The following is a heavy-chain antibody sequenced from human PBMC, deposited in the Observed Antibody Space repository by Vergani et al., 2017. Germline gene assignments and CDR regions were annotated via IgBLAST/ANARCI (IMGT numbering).Heavy chain of an antibody. CDR2: INHSGST. D-gene: IGHD3-3*01. Sequence: QVQLPQWGAGLLKPSETLSLTCAVYGGSFSGYYWSWIRQPPGKGLEWIGEINHSGSTNYNPSLKSRVTISVDTSKNQFSLKLSSVTAADTAVYYCASLYDFWSGYYRYWGQGTLVTVSS. CDR3: ASLYDFWSGYYRY. V-gene: IGHV4-34*01. CDR1: GGSFSGYY. J-gene: IGHJ4*02.